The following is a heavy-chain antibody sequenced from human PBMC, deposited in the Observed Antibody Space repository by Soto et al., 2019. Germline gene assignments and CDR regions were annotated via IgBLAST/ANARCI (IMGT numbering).Heavy chain of an antibody. CDR2: INPSGGHT. D-gene: IGHD2-21*02. J-gene: IGHJ4*02. Sequence: QVQLVQSGAEVKKPGASVKVSCKASGNTFSNYYIHWVRQAPGQGLEWMGTINPSGGHTTYAQKFLGRVNITRDTSTSTLYMEVTSLRSEDTAVYYCARGGHVVVVTAAFDYWGQGTLVTVSS. CDR3: ARGGHVVVVTAAFDY. V-gene: IGHV1-46*03. CDR1: GNTFSNYY.